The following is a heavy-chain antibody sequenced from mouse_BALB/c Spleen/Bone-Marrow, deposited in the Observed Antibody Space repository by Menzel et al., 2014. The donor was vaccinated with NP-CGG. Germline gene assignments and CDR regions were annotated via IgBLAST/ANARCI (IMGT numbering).Heavy chain of an antibody. V-gene: IGHV1S137*01. CDR2: ISTYYGDA. CDR1: GYTFTDYA. J-gene: IGHJ3*01. CDR3: AREGPWFAY. Sequence: LQESGAELVRPGVSVKISCKGSGYTFTDYAMHWVKQSHAKSLERIGVISTYYGDASYNQKFKGKATMTVDKSSSTAYMELARLTYEDSAIYYCAREGPWFAYWGQGTLVTVSA.